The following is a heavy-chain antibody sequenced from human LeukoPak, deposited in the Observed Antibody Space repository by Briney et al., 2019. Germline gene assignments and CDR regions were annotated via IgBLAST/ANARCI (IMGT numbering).Heavy chain of an antibody. Sequence: GASVKVSCKVVGTSFTNYGITWVRQAPGPGLEWMAWISAHNGDTNLAQNFQGRVTMTTDTSTSTAYIELRSLRSDDTAMYYCARGEYPNDYWGQGTLVTVSS. CDR1: GTSFTNYG. CDR2: ISAHNGDT. D-gene: IGHD2/OR15-2a*01. V-gene: IGHV1-18*01. CDR3: ARGEYPNDY. J-gene: IGHJ4*02.